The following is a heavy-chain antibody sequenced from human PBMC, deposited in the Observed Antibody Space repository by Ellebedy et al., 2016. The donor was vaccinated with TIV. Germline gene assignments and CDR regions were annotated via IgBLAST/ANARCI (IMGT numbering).Heavy chain of an antibody. D-gene: IGHD4-17*01. CDR2: IYQDGSEQ. CDR1: GFSFRSYW. Sequence: GESLKISCVASGFSFRSYWMSWVRQAPGKGLEWVANIYQDGSEQYYVDSVKGRFTISRDNARNSVYLQMNSLRAEDTAVYYCARRGSYGDYSVRVNSWFDLWGQGTLVTVSS. CDR3: ARRGSYGDYSVRVNSWFDL. J-gene: IGHJ5*02. V-gene: IGHV3-7*01.